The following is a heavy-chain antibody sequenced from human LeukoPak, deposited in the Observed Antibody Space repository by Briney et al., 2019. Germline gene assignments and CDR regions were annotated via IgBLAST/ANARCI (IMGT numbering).Heavy chain of an antibody. CDR3: ARDPPFGSGWSQTHSDC. D-gene: IGHD6-19*01. V-gene: IGHV3-30*04. CDR1: GFTFQDYA. CDR2: ISYDGGNI. Sequence: GRSLRLSCAPSGFTFQDYAMHWVRQAPGKGLEGVALISYDGGNIYYGDSVRGRFIISRDNSKNMLYLQMNSLTMEDTAVYYCARDPPFGSGWSQTHSDCWGQGTLVTASS. J-gene: IGHJ4*02.